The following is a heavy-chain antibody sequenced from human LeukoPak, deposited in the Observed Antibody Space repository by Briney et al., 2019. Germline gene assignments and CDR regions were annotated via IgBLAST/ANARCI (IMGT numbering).Heavy chain of an antibody. V-gene: IGHV4-39*01. CDR3: ARQHPYGGNSFEP. CDR1: GRSISSSSYY. CDR2: IYYSGST. J-gene: IGHJ5*02. D-gene: IGHD4-23*01. Sequence: SETLSLTCTVSGRSISSSSYYWGCIRQPPGKGLEWIGSIYYSGSTYYNPSLQRRVTISVDTSKNQFSLKLSSVTATDTAVYYCARQHPYGGNSFEPWGQGTLVIVAS.